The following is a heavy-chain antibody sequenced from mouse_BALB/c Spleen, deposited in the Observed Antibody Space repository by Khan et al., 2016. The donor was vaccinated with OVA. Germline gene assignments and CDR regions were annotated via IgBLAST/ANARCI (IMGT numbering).Heavy chain of an antibody. D-gene: IGHD2-4*01. Sequence: EVQLVESGPGLVKPSQSLSLTCTITGYSITSEYTWNWIRQFPGNKLEWMGFISYSGNTRYNPSLKSRISITRDTSKNQFFLQMNSVTSDDTATYYCARKDYYDYDLFPYWGQGTLVTVSA. CDR1: GYSITSEYT. CDR3: ARKDYYDYDLFPY. J-gene: IGHJ3*01. CDR2: ISYSGNT. V-gene: IGHV3-2*02.